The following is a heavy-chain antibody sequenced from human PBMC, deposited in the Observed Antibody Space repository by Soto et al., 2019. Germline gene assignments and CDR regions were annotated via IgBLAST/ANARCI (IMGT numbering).Heavy chain of an antibody. CDR3: ARVPTTYHGDSDKHNWLDR. J-gene: IGHJ5*02. Sequence: ASVKVSCTTSGYTFTNYGINWVRQAPGQGLEWMGWISTYNGNTDYAQKLQGRVTMTTDTSTSTAYMELKSLTSDDTAVYYCARVPTTYHGDSDKHNWLDRWGQGTPVTVSS. V-gene: IGHV1-18*04. CDR2: ISTYNGNT. CDR1: GYTFTNYG. D-gene: IGHD4-17*01.